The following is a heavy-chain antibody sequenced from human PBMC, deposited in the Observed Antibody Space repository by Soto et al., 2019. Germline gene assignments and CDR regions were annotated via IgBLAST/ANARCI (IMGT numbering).Heavy chain of an antibody. CDR3: ARYAGATIFGAAGI. Sequence: RASVKVSCKASGGTFSSYTISWVRQAPGQGLEWMGRIIPILGIANYAQKFQGRVTITADKSTSTAYMELSSLRSEDTAVYYCARYAGATIFGAAGIWGQATMVTVSS. V-gene: IGHV1-69*02. CDR2: IIPILGIA. J-gene: IGHJ3*02. CDR1: GGTFSSYT. D-gene: IGHD3-3*01.